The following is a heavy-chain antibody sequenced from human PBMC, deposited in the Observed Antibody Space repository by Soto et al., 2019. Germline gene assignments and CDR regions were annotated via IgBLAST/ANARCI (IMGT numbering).Heavy chain of an antibody. CDR2: IIPIFGTA. CDR1: GGTFSSYA. J-gene: IGHJ6*02. V-gene: IGHV1-69*13. D-gene: IGHD4-17*01. Sequence: SVKVSCKASGGTFSSYAISWVRQAPGQGLEWMGGIIPIFGTANYAQKFQGRVTITADESTSTAYMELSSLRSEDTAVYYCARGTNGDYYYYYGMDVWGQGTTVTVSS. CDR3: ARGTNGDYYYYYGMDV.